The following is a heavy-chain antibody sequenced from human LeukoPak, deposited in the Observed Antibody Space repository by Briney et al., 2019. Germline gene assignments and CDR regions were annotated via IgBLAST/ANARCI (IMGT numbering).Heavy chain of an antibody. J-gene: IGHJ4*02. CDR3: ARVAVERLYHYDTSGYHLDY. D-gene: IGHD3-22*01. Sequence: GGSLRLSCAASGFIVSTNYMSWVRQAPGKGLEWVSVIYSGGTTYYADFVKGRFTISRDNSKNTLCLQMNSLRAEDTAVYYCARVAVERLYHYDTSGYHLDYWGQGTLVTVSS. CDR2: IYSGGTT. V-gene: IGHV3-53*01. CDR1: GFIVSTNY.